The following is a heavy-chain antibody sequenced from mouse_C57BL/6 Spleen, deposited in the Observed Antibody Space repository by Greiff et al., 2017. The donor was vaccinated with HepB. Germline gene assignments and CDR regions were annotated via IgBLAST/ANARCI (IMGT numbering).Heavy chain of an antibody. V-gene: IGHV1-69*01. J-gene: IGHJ2*01. CDR2: IDPSDSYT. D-gene: IGHD2-4*01. CDR3: ARRGIYYDYGDY. Sequence: VQLQQPGAELVMPGASVKLSCKASGYTFTSYWMHWVKQRPGQGLEWIGEIDPSDSYTNYNQKFKGKSTLTVDKSSSTAYMQLSSLTSEDSAVYYCARRGIYYDYGDYWGQGTTLTVSS. CDR1: GYTFTSYW.